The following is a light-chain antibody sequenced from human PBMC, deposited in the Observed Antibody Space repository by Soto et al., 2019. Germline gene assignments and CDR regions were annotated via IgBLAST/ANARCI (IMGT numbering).Light chain of an antibody. CDR2: GAS. CDR1: QSVSSH. Sequence: EIVMTQSPATLSVSPGGRVTLSCRASQSVSSHLGWYQQKPGQAPRLLIYGASSRATGIPDRFSGSGSGTDFTLTISRLEPEDFAVYYCQQYGSSPAITFGQGTRLQIK. CDR3: QQYGSSPAIT. V-gene: IGKV3-20*01. J-gene: IGKJ5*01.